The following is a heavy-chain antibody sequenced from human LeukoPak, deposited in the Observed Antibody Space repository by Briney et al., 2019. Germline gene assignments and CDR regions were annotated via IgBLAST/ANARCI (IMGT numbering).Heavy chain of an antibody. J-gene: IGHJ4*02. V-gene: IGHV4-61*01. D-gene: IGHD3-9*01. CDR3: ARGFYDVLTGYPYYLDY. CDR1: GGSVSSRSYS. Sequence: SETLSLTCTVSGGSVSSRSYSWSWIRQPPGKGLEWIGYIYYSGSTNYSPSLKSRVTISVDTSKNQFSLKLSSVTAADTAVFYCARGFYDVLTGYPYYLDYWGQGILVTVSS. CDR2: IYYSGST.